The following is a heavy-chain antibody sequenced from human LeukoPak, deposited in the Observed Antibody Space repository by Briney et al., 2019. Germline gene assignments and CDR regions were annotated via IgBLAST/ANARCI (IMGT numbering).Heavy chain of an antibody. V-gene: IGHV6-1*01. CDR2: TYYRSKWYY. J-gene: IGHJ6*02. CDR1: GDSVSSISVA. Sequence: SQTLSLTCAISGDSVSSISVARNWIRQSPSRGLEWLGRTYYRSKWYYEYAVSVKSRINISPDTSKNRFSLQLTSVTPEDTAVYYCSLARSEYHYGMDVWGQGTTVTVSS. CDR3: SLARSEYHYGMDV.